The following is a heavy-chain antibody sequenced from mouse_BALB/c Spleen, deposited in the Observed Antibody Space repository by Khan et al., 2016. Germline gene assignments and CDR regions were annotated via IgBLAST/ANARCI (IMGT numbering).Heavy chain of an antibody. CDR1: GYSITSDYA. V-gene: IGHV3-2*02. J-gene: IGHJ1*01. CDR2: IRYSGST. D-gene: IGHD1-2*01. CDR3: ARAPTATRYFDV. Sequence: VQLKQSGPGLGKPSQSLSLTCTVTGYSITSDYAWNWIRQFPGNKLEWMGYIRYSGSTTYNPSLKSRISITRDTSKNQSFLQLYSVTTEDTATSYCARAPTATRYFDVGGAGTTVTVSS.